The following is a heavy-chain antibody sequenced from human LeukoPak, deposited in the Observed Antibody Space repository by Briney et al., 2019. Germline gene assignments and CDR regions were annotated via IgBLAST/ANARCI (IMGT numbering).Heavy chain of an antibody. CDR1: GYSISSGYY. CDR2: IYHSGST. D-gene: IGHD3-22*01. Sequence: PSETLSLTCAVSGYSISSGYYWVWIRQPPGKGLEWIGSIYHSGSTYYNPSLKSRVTISVDTSKNQFSLTLNSVTAADTAVYYCARHRYYYDTSGYACDCWGQGTLVTVSS. V-gene: IGHV4-38-2*01. CDR3: ARHRYYYDTSGYACDC. J-gene: IGHJ4*02.